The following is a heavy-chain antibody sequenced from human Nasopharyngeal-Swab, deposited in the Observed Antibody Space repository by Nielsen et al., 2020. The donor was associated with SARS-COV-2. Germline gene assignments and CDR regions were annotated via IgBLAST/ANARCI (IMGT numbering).Heavy chain of an antibody. CDR3: AISIFGVAQNYFDY. Sequence: GGSLRLSCAASGFTFSSYAMSWVRQAPGKGLEWVSAISGSGGSTYYADSVKGRFTISRDNSKNTLYLQMNSLRAKDTAVYYCAISIFGVAQNYFDYWGQGTLVTVSS. V-gene: IGHV3-23*01. CDR1: GFTFSSYA. CDR2: ISGSGGST. D-gene: IGHD3-3*01. J-gene: IGHJ4*02.